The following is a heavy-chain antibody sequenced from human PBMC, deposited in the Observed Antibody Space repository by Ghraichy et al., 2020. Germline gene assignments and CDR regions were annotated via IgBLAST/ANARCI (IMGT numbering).Heavy chain of an antibody. CDR3: ARAPSGSSWYSDY. CDR1: GFTFSNYN. Sequence: GGSLRLSCAASGFTFSNYNMNWVRQAPGKGLEWVSYISSSSSNIYYADSVKGRFTISRDNAKNSLYLQMNSLRAEDTAVYYCARAPSGSSWYSDYWGQGTLVAVSS. D-gene: IGHD6-13*01. CDR2: ISSSSSNI. V-gene: IGHV3-48*01. J-gene: IGHJ4*02.